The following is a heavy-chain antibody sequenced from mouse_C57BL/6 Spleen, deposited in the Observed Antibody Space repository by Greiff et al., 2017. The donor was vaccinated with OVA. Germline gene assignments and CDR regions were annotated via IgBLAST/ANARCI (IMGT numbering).Heavy chain of an antibody. CDR1: GFNIKDDY. CDR2: IDPENGDT. Sequence: EVMLVESGAELVRPGASVKLSCTASGFNIKDDYMHWVKQRPEQGLEWIGWIDPENGDTEYASKFQGKATITADTSSNTAYLQLSSLTSEDTAVYYCTVLGSYYAMDYWGQGTSVTVSS. D-gene: IGHD1-1*01. V-gene: IGHV14-4*01. J-gene: IGHJ4*01. CDR3: TVLGSYYAMDY.